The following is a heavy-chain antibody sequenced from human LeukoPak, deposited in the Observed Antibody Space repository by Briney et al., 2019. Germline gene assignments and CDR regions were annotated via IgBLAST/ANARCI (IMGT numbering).Heavy chain of an antibody. D-gene: IGHD6-13*01. V-gene: IGHV1-69*13. CDR2: IIPIFGTA. CDR3: ARGTLAAIRLGYFDF. CDR1: GYTFTSYD. Sequence: SVKVSCKASGYTFTSYDITWLRQAPGQGLEWMGGIIPIFGTANYAQKFQGRVTITADESTSTAYMELSSLRSADTAVYYCARGTLAAIRLGYFDFWGQGTLVAVSS. J-gene: IGHJ4*02.